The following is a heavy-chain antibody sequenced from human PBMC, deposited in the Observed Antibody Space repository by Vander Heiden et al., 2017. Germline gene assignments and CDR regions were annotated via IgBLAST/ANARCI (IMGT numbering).Heavy chain of an antibody. V-gene: IGHV3-13*01. J-gene: IGHJ6*02. D-gene: IGHD6-6*01. CDR2: IGTAGDT. Sequence: EVQLVESGGGLVQPGGSLRLSCAASGFTFSSYDMHWVRQATGKGLEWVSAIGTAGDTYYPGSVKGRFTISRENAKNSLYLQMNSLRAGDTAVYYCARGIAARYYYYYGMDVWGQGTTVTVSS. CDR1: GFTFSSYD. CDR3: ARGIAARYYYYYGMDV.